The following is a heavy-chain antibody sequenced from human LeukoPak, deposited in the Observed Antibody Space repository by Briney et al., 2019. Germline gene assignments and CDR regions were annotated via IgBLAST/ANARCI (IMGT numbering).Heavy chain of an antibody. V-gene: IGHV1-18*01. CDR2: ISAYNGNT. CDR1: GYTFTSYG. J-gene: IGHJ3*02. CDR3: ARDLLDIRLVPDAFDI. D-gene: IGHD3-9*01. Sequence: ASVKVSCKASGYTFTSYGISWVRQAPGQGLEWMGWISAYNGNTNYAQKLQGRVTMTTDTSTSTAYMELRSLRSDDTAVYYCARDLLDIRLVPDAFDIWGQGTMVTVSS.